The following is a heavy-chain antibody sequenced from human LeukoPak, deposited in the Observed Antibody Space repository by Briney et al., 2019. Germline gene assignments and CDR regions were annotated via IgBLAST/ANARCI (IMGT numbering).Heavy chain of an antibody. V-gene: IGHV3-7*01. CDR2: IKPDGSAK. CDR3: ARERMYSGSGSTYPYYDY. CDR1: GFTFSSYR. D-gene: IGHD3-10*01. J-gene: IGHJ4*02. Sequence: RGSLRLSSADSGFTFSSYRMSWVRQSPGKGLEWVANIKPDGSAKYFMDSVKGRFTISRANAKNALYLEMNSLRAEDTAEYFCARERMYSGSGSTYPYYDYWGQGTLVTVSS.